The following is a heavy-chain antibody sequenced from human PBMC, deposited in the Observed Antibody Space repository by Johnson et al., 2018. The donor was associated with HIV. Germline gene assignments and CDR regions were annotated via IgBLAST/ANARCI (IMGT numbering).Heavy chain of an antibody. V-gene: IGHV3-30-3*01. Sequence: QVQLVESGGGVVQPGRSLRLSCAASGFTFSSYAMHWVRQAPGKGLEWVAVISYDGSNKYYADSVKGRFTISRDNSKNTLYLQMNSLRAEDTAVYYCARDQIAAAGAFDICGQGTMVTVSS. J-gene: IGHJ3*02. CDR1: GFTFSSYA. CDR2: ISYDGSNK. CDR3: ARDQIAAAGAFDI. D-gene: IGHD6-13*01.